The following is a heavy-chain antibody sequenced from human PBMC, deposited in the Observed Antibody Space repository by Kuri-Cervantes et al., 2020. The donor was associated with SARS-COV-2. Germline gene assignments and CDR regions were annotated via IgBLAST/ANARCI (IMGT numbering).Heavy chain of an antibody. Sequence: GESLKISCAASGFTFSSYSMNWVRQAPGKGLEWVANIKQDGSEKYYVDSVKGRFTISRDNAKNSLYLQMNSLRAEDTAVYYCASQIGIFWNWGQGTLVTVSS. J-gene: IGHJ4*02. D-gene: IGHD3-3*01. V-gene: IGHV3-7*01. CDR1: GFTFSSYS. CDR2: IKQDGSEK. CDR3: ASQIGIFWN.